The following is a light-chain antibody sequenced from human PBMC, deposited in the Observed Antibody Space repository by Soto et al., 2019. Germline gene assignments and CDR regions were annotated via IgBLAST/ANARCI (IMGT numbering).Light chain of an antibody. Sequence: QSALTQPASVSGSPGQSIAISCTGTSSDVGGYNFVSWYQQHPGEAPKLMIYDVSNRPSGVSNRFSGSKSGNTASLTISGLQAEDEADYYCSSYTSSGTRVFGTGTKVTVL. CDR1: SSDVGGYNF. CDR2: DVS. J-gene: IGLJ1*01. V-gene: IGLV2-14*01. CDR3: SSYTSSGTRV.